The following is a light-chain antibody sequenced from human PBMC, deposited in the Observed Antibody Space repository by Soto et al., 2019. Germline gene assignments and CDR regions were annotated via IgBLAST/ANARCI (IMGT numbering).Light chain of an antibody. CDR3: QQYDSSPLT. CDR2: GAS. V-gene: IGKV3-20*01. Sequence: EIVLTQSPATLSLSPGERATLSYRASQSVSSSYLAWYQQKPGQAPRLLIYGASSRATGIPARFSGSGCGTDFTLTISSLQSEDFAVYYCQQYDSSPLTFGQGTKVEIK. J-gene: IGKJ1*01. CDR1: QSVSSSY.